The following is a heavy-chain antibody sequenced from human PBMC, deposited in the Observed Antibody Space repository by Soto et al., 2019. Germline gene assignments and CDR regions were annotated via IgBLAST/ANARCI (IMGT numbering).Heavy chain of an antibody. CDR1: GGSISSGAYY. CDR2: IYYSGST. Sequence: QVQLQESGPGLVKPSQTLSLTCTVSGGSISSGAYYWSWIRQHLGKGLEWIGYIYYSGSTYYNPSLKRRVTISVDTSKNQFSLKLSSVTAADTAVYYCARVVAATHNDYWGQGTLVTVSS. CDR3: ARVVAATHNDY. V-gene: IGHV4-31*03. J-gene: IGHJ4*02. D-gene: IGHD2-15*01.